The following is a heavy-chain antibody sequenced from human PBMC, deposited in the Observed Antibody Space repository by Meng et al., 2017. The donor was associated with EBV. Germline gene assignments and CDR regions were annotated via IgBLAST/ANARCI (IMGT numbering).Heavy chain of an antibody. J-gene: IGHJ5*02. V-gene: IGHV1-8*01. D-gene: IGHD2-15*01. CDR1: GYTFTSYD. CDR2: MNPNSGNT. CDR3: ARGRGVYCSGGSCYPGWFDP. Sequence: QVQLVASGAEVKKPGASVKVPCKASGYTFTSYDINWVRQATGQGLEWMGWMNPNSGNTGYAQKFQGRVTMTRNTSISTAYMELSSLRSEDTAVYYCARGRGVYCSGGSCYPGWFDPWGQGTLVTVSS.